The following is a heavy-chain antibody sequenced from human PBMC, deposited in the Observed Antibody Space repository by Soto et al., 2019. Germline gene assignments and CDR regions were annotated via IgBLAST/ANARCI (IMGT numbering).Heavy chain of an antibody. J-gene: IGHJ3*02. CDR3: TTDADYYGTGRSFSDGAFDI. CDR1: SVSNAW. V-gene: IGHV3-15*07. CDR2: IKSKTDGGTT. D-gene: IGHD3-10*01. Sequence: SVSNAWMNWVRQAPGKGLEWVGRIKSKTDGGTTDYAAPVKGRFTISRDDSKNTLYLQMNSLKTEDTAVYYCTTDADYYGTGRSFSDGAFDIWGQGTMVTVSS.